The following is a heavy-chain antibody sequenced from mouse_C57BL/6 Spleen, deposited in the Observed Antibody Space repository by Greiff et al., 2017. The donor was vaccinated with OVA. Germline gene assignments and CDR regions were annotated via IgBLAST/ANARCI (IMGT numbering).Heavy chain of an antibody. J-gene: IGHJ2*01. D-gene: IGHD1-1*01. Sequence: EVQGVESGGGLVQPGGSMKLSCAASGFTFSDAWMDWVRQSPEKGLEWVAEIRNKANNHATYYAESVKGRFTISRDDSKSSVYLQMNSLRAEDTGIYYCTRYSGSSYNYWGQGTTLTVSS. CDR3: TRYSGSSYNY. V-gene: IGHV6-6*01. CDR1: GFTFSDAW. CDR2: IRNKANNHAT.